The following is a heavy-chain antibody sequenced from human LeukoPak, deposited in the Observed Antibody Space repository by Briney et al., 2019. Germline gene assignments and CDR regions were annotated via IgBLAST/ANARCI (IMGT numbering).Heavy chain of an antibody. CDR1: GFTFSSYW. CDR2: IKQDGSEK. V-gene: IGHV3-7*03. D-gene: IGHD6-19*01. Sequence: GGSLRLSCAASGFTFSSYWMSWVRQAPGKGLAWVANIKQDGSEKYYVDSVKGRFTISRDNAKNSLYLQMNSLRAEDTAVYYCARDQWLVGFAFDIWGQGTMVTVSS. J-gene: IGHJ3*02. CDR3: ARDQWLVGFAFDI.